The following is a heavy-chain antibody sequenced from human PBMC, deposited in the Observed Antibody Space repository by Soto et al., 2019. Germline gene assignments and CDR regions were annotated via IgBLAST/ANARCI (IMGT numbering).Heavy chain of an antibody. CDR1: GFTFSSYS. CDR3: ARYARMDTARVDFDH. CDR2: ISSSSSYI. V-gene: IGHV3-21*01. D-gene: IGHD5-18*01. J-gene: IGHJ4*01. Sequence: EVQLVESGGGLVKPGGSLRLSCAASGFTFSSYSMNWVRQAPGKGLEWVSSISSSSSYIYYADSVKGRFSISRYNAKNSLYLKINTVRAEDTGVYHCARYARMDTARVDFDHWGQGTLVSVSS.